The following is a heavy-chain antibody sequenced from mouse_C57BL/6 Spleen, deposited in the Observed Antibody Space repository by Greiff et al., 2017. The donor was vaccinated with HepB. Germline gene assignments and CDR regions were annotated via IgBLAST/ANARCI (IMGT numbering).Heavy chain of an antibody. CDR1: GYSFTGYY. V-gene: IGHV1-42*01. CDR2: INPSTGGT. D-gene: IGHD3-2*02. CDR3: ARSGSGYNFDY. J-gene: IGHJ2*01. Sequence: EVQLQQSGPELVKPGASVKISCKASGYSFTGYYMNWVKQSPEKSLEWIGEINPSTGGTTYNQKFKAKATLTVDKSSSTAYMQLKSLTSEDSAVYYCARSGSGYNFDYWGQGTTLTVSS.